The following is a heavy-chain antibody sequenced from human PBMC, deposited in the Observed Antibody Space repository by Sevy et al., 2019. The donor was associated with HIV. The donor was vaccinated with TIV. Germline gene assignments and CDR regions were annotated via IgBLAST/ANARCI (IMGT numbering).Heavy chain of an antibody. CDR2: INAISSNI. CDR3: ARDLFSGGNAVYGY. D-gene: IGHD2-15*01. Sequence: GESLKISCAASGFTFSSYAMNLVRQAPGKGLGGVSSINAISSNIYYADSVKGRFTISRDNAENSLYLQMNSVRAEDTAVYYCARDLFSGGNAVYGYWGQGTLVTVSS. CDR1: GFTFSSYA. J-gene: IGHJ4*02. V-gene: IGHV3-21*01.